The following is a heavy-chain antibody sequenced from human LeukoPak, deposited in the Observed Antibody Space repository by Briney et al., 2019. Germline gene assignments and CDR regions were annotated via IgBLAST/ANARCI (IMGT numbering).Heavy chain of an antibody. CDR2: ISSSSSYK. CDR3: AKEGPLPYYDYVWGSYRYSYYFDY. V-gene: IGHV3-21*01. Sequence: GGSLRLSCAASGLTFSSYSMNWVRQAPGKGLEWVSYISSSSSYKYYAESVKGRFTISRDNTKNTLYLQMNSLRAEDTAVYYCAKEGPLPYYDYVWGSYRYSYYFDYWGQGTLVIVSS. D-gene: IGHD3-16*02. CDR1: GLTFSSYS. J-gene: IGHJ4*02.